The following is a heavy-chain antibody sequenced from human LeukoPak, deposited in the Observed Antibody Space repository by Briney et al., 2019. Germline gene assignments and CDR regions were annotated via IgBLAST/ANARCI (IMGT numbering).Heavy chain of an antibody. V-gene: IGHV3-30-3*01. CDR2: ISYDGSNK. CDR1: GFTFSSYA. CDR3: AREIEKMATIGIFDY. J-gene: IGHJ4*02. D-gene: IGHD1-1*01. Sequence: GGSLRLSCAASGFTFSSYAMHWVRQAPGKGLEWVAVISYDGSNKYYADSVKGRFTISRDNSKNTLYLQMKSLRAEDTAVYYCAREIEKMATIGIFDYWGQGTLVTVSS.